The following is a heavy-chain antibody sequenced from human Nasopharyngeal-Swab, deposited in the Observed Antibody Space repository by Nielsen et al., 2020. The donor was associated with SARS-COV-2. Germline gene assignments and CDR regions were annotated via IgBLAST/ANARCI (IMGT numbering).Heavy chain of an antibody. CDR2: ISSSSSSTI. V-gene: IGHV3-48*01. D-gene: IGHD5-18*01. CDR1: GFTFSSYS. CDR3: ARDQYSYGAYQIDY. J-gene: IGHJ4*02. Sequence: GESLKISCAASGFTFSSYSMNWVRQAPGKGLEWVSYISSSSSSTIYYADSVKGRFTISRDNAKNSLYLQMNSLRAEDTAVYYCARDQYSYGAYQIDYRGQGTLVTVSS.